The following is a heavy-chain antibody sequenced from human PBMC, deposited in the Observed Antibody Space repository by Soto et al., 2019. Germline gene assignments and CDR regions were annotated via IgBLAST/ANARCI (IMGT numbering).Heavy chain of an antibody. CDR2: IIPIFGTA. V-gene: IGHV1-69*01. J-gene: IGHJ4*02. Sequence: QVQLVQSGAEVKKPGSSVKVSCKASGGTSSSYSINWVRQAPGQGLEWMGEIIPIFGTANYAQKFQGRVTIPADESTSTAYMELSSLRSEDTAVYYCARDGGRHSGGIDYWGQGTLVTVSS. CDR1: GGTSSSYS. D-gene: IGHD1-26*01. CDR3: ARDGGRHSGGIDY.